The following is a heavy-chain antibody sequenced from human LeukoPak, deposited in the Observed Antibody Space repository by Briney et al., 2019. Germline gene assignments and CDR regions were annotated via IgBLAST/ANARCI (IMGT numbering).Heavy chain of an antibody. CDR2: ISYDGSNK. CDR1: GFTFSSYA. J-gene: IGHJ4*02. V-gene: IGHV3-30*14. Sequence: GGSLRLSCAASGFTFSSYAMHWVRQAPGKGLEWVAVISYDGSNKYYADSVKGRFTISRDNSKNTLFLQMNNLRAEDTAVYFCARGGPILYFGNGQDCRGRGTLVTVSS. D-gene: IGHD3-10*01. CDR3: ARGGPILYFGNGQDC.